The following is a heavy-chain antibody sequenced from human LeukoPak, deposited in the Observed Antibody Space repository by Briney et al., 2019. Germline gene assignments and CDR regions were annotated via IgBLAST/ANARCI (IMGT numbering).Heavy chain of an antibody. V-gene: IGHV3-11*04. J-gene: IGHJ4*02. CDR2: ISSSGSTI. D-gene: IGHD4-23*01. Sequence: GGSLRLSCVASGFTFSDYYMSWIRQAPGKGLEWVSYISSSGSTIYYADSVKGRFTISRDNAKNSLYLQMNSLRAEDTAVYYCARAPYGGKAIGPYDYWGQGTLVTVSS. CDR3: ARAPYGGKAIGPYDY. CDR1: GFTFSDYY.